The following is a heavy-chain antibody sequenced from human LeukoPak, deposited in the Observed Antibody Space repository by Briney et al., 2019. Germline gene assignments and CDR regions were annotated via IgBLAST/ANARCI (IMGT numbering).Heavy chain of an antibody. CDR3: ARDGGEMATIREYFDY. D-gene: IGHD5-24*01. CDR2: ISGSGGST. J-gene: IGHJ4*02. Sequence: GGSLRLSCAASGFTFSSYAMSWVRQAPGKGLEWVSAISGSGGSTYYADSVKGRFTISRDNSKNTLYLQMNSLRAEDTAVYYCARDGGEMATIREYFDYRGQGTLVTVSS. CDR1: GFTFSSYA. V-gene: IGHV3-23*01.